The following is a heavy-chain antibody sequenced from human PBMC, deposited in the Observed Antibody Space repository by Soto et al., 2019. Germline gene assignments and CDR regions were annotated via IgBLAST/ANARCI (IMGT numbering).Heavy chain of an antibody. Sequence: PXEALSVTCTVSGGSMSSGGYYWSWIRQHPGKGLEWIGYIYYSGSTYYNPSLKSRVTISVDTSKNQFSLKLSSVTAADTAVYYCARSGGDYSNYPSDYWGQGSLVTVSS. CDR2: IYYSGST. J-gene: IGHJ4*02. CDR1: GGSMSSGGYY. CDR3: ARSGGDYSNYPSDY. V-gene: IGHV4-31*03. D-gene: IGHD4-4*01.